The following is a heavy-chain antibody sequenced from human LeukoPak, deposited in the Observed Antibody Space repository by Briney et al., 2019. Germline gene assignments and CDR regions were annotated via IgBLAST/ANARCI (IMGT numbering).Heavy chain of an antibody. V-gene: IGHV4-59*07. J-gene: IGHJ3*02. D-gene: IGHD2-2*01. CDR2: IYYSGST. CDR3: ASHCSSTSCGAFDI. CDR1: GGSISSYY. Sequence: SDTLSLTCTVSGGSISSYYWSWIRQPPGKGLEWIGYIYYSGSTNYNPSLKSRVTISVDTSKNQFSLKLSSVTAADTAVYYCASHCSSTSCGAFDIWGQGTMVTVSS.